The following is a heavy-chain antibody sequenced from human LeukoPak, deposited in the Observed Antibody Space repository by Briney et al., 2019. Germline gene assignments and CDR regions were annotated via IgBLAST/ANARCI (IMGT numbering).Heavy chain of an antibody. CDR2: INHSGST. V-gene: IGHV4-34*01. CDR1: GGSFSGYY. D-gene: IGHD3-22*01. J-gene: IGHJ4*02. Sequence: SETLSLTCAVYGGSFSGYYWSWIRQPPGKGLEWIGEINHSGSTNYNPSLKSRVTISVDTSKNQFSLKLSSVTAADTAVYYCARVRRITMIVVANNYFDYWGQGTLVTVSS. CDR3: ARVRRITMIVVANNYFDY.